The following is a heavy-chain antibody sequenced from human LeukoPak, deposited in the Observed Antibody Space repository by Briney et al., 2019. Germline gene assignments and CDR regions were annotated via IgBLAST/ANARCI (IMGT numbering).Heavy chain of an antibody. CDR3: AGDGDSSGWFYFDY. CDR2: ISISGSYI. J-gene: IGHJ4*02. D-gene: IGHD6-19*01. Sequence: PGGSLRLSCAASGFTFSSYYMSWVRQAPGKGLEWFSSISISGSYIYYADSVKGRFTISRDNGKNSLYLQMNSLRAEDTAVYYCAGDGDSSGWFYFDYWVQGPLVTVSS. CDR1: GFTFSSYY. V-gene: IGHV3-21*01.